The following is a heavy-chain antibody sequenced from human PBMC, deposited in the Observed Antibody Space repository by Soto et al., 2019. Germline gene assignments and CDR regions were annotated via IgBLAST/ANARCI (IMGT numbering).Heavy chain of an antibody. CDR2: IYYSGST. J-gene: IGHJ4*02. V-gene: IGHV4-39*01. CDR3: ARIPTNWGSSTSIGDYFDY. D-gene: IGHD7-27*01. Sequence: SEPLSLTCTVFGGSVSSSSYYWGWIRQPPGKGLEWIGRIYYSGSTYYNPSLKSRVTISVDTSKNQFSLKLSAVTAADTAVYYCARIPTNWGSSTSIGDYFDYWGQGTLVTVSS. CDR1: GGSVSSSSYY.